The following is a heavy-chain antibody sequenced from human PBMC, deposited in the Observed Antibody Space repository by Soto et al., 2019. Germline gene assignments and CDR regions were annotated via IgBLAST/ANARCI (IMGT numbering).Heavy chain of an antibody. CDR2: ISGSGGST. D-gene: IGHD4-17*01. CDR1: GFTFSSYA. Sequence: EVQLLASGGGLVQPGGSLRLSCAASGFTFSSYAMSWVRQDPGKGLEWVSAISGSGGSTYYADSVKGRFTISRDNSKNTLYLQMNSLRAEDTAVYYCAKTGAGDYGGLYYYGMDVWGQGTTVTVSS. J-gene: IGHJ6*02. CDR3: AKTGAGDYGGLYYYGMDV. V-gene: IGHV3-23*01.